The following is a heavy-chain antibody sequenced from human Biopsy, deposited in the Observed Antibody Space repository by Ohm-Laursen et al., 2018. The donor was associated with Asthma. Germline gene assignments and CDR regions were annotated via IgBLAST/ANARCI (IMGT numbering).Heavy chain of an antibody. D-gene: IGHD3-10*01. J-gene: IGHJ6*02. V-gene: IGHV1-18*01. Sequence: SSVKVSCKTSGYTFNSAGITWVRQAPGQGLEWMGWISVYNGNTRVAQKLQDRVTMITDTSTSTAYMELRSLRSDDTAVYLCARAVDYSHYYGIDVWGQGTTVTVS. CDR2: ISVYNGNT. CDR3: ARAVDYSHYYGIDV. CDR1: GYTFNSAG.